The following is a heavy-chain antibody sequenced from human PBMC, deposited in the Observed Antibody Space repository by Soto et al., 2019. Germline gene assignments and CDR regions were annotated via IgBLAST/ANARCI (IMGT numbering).Heavy chain of an antibody. Sequence: QVQLVQSGAEVKKPGASVQVSCKASGLAFPIDDIIWVRQTIGQGLEFMGWMNPSGSNTGYAQKFQGRATFTWHTPTSTAYMDLRGLRSEDTAVYYCARYRTKVPVAFDVWGQGTMVTVSS. CDR3: ARYRTKVPVAFDV. J-gene: IGHJ3*01. V-gene: IGHV1-8*01. CDR1: GLAFPIDD. CDR2: MNPSGSNT. D-gene: IGHD1-26*01.